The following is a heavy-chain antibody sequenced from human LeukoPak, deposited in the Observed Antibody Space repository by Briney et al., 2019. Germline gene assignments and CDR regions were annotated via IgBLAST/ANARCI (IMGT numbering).Heavy chain of an antibody. Sequence: SVKVSCKASGGTFSSYAISWVRQAPGQGLEWMGGIIPIFGTANYAQKFQGRVTITADESTSTAYMELSSLRSEDTAVYYCARARQQWLVEGYFDYWGQGTLVTVSS. CDR3: ARARQQWLVEGYFDY. J-gene: IGHJ4*02. CDR2: IIPIFGTA. V-gene: IGHV1-69*13. D-gene: IGHD6-19*01. CDR1: GGTFSSYA.